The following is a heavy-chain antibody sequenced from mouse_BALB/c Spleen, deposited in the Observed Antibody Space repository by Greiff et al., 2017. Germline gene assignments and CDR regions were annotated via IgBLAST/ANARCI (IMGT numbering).Heavy chain of an antibody. CDR2: IDPSDSET. V-gene: IGHV1-69*02. CDR3: ALITTVADFDY. D-gene: IGHD1-1*01. Sequence: VQLQQPGAELVKPGAPVKLSCKASGYTFTSYWMNWVKQRPGRGLEWIGRIDPSDSETHYNQKFKDKATLTVDKSSSTAYIQLSSLTSEDSAVYYCALITTVADFDYWGQGTTLTVSS. CDR1: GYTFTSYW. J-gene: IGHJ2*01.